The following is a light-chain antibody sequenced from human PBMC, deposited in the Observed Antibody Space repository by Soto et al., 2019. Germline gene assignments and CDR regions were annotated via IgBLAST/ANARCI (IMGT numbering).Light chain of an antibody. V-gene: IGKV3-20*01. CDR3: QQYGSSRLT. Sequence: EIVLTQSPGTLSLSPGERATLSCRASQSVSSNFLAWYQQEPGQAPRLLIYATSTGATGIPDRFSGSGSGTDFTLTISRLEPEDFAVYYCQQYGSSRLTFGGGTKVEIK. CDR2: ATS. CDR1: QSVSSNF. J-gene: IGKJ4*01.